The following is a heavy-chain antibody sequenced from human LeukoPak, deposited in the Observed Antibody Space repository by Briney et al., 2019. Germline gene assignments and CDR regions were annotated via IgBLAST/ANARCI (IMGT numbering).Heavy chain of an antibody. Sequence: SVKVSCKASGGTFSSYAISWVRQAPGQGLEWMGRIILILGIANYAQKFQGRVTITADKSTSTAYMELSSLRSEDTAVYYCARDMGTTVDDYWGQGTLVTVSS. V-gene: IGHV1-69*04. J-gene: IGHJ4*02. CDR2: IILILGIA. CDR1: GGTFSSYA. D-gene: IGHD4-23*01. CDR3: ARDMGTTVDDY.